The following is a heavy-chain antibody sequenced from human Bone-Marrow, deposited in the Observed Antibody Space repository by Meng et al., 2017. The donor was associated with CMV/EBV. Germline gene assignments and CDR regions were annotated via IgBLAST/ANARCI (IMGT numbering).Heavy chain of an antibody. CDR3: ARGIPAAIPGSFWFDP. D-gene: IGHD2-2*02. V-gene: IGHV3-64*02. CDR1: GFTFSNYA. CDR2: ISRNAGST. J-gene: IGHJ5*02. Sequence: GESLKISCTASGFTFSNYAMHWVRQAPGKGLEYVSAISRNAGSTYNADSVKGRFTISRDNSKNTLYLQMGSLRAEDMAVYYCARGIPAAIPGSFWFDPWGQGTLVTVSS.